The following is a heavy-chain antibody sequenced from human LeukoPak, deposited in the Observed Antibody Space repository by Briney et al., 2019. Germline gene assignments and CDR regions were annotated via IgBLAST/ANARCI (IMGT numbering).Heavy chain of an antibody. J-gene: IGHJ4*02. CDR1: GGTFSSYA. D-gene: IGHD5-24*01. Sequence: SVKVSCKASGGTFSSYAISWVRQAPGQGLEWMGGIIPIFGTANYAQKFQGRVTITADESTSTAYMELGSLRSEDTAVYYCARDGGGDGYNYVFDYWGQGTLVTVSS. CDR2: IIPIFGTA. CDR3: ARDGGGDGYNYVFDY. V-gene: IGHV1-69*13.